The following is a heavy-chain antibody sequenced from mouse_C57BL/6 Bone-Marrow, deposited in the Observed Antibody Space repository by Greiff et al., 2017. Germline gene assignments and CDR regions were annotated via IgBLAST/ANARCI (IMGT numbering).Heavy chain of an antibody. CDR1: GFTFSDFY. CDR3: AREYYRYDYAMDY. J-gene: IGHJ4*01. CDR2: SRNKANDYTT. D-gene: IGHD2-14*01. V-gene: IGHV7-1*02. Sequence: EVKVVESGGGLVQPGGSLRLSCATSGFTFSDFYMEWVRQPPGKRLEWIAASRNKANDYTTAYSAPVKGRFIGSRDTSQSILYLQMNALRAEDTAIYYCAREYYRYDYAMDYWGQGTSVTVSS.